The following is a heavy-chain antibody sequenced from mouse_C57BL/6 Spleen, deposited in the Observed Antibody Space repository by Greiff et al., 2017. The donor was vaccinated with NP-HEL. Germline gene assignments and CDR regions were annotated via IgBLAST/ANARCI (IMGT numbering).Heavy chain of an antibody. J-gene: IGHJ3*01. V-gene: IGHV5-17*01. CDR3: ARIWRAY. CDR1: GFTFSDYG. CDR2: ISSGSSTI. Sequence: EVQGVESGGGLVKPGGSLKLSCAASGFTFSDYGMHWVRQAPEKGLEWVAYISSGSSTIYYADTVKGRFTISRDNAKNTLFLQKTSLRSEDTAMYYCARIWRAYWGQGTLVTVSA.